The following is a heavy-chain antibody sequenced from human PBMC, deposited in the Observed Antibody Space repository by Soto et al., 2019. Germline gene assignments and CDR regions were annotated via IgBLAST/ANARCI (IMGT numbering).Heavy chain of an antibody. CDR2: IDHSGST. CDR3: ASRVGGLYSGNDRYYFDY. Sequence: QPALQESGPGLVTPSGTLALTCTVSGGPINRSRYYLGRIRQPPGRGPEWVGTIDHSGSTFYNPSLKRRVPIAVDTSKNQFSLRLSSVTAADTAVYYCASRVGGLYSGNDRYYFDYWGQGTLVTVSS. J-gene: IGHJ4*02. D-gene: IGHD5-12*01. CDR1: GGPINRSRYY. V-gene: IGHV4-39*01.